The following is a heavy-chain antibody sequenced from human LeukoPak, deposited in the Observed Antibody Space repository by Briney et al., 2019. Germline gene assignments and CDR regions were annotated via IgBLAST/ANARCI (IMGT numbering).Heavy chain of an antibody. CDR2: INHNGST. CDR1: GGSFSGYY. CDR3: ARGGGPDDYSNRDFDY. V-gene: IGHV4-34*01. J-gene: IGHJ4*02. D-gene: IGHD4-11*01. Sequence: SETLSLTCAVYGGSFSGYYWGWIRQPPGKGLEWIGEINHNGSTNYNPSLKSRVPKSVDTSKNQFSLKLSSVTPADTGVYFCARGGGPDDYSNRDFDYWGQGTLVTVSS.